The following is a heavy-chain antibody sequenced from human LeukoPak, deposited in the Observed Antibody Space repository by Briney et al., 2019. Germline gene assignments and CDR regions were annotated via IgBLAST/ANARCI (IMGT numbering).Heavy chain of an antibody. V-gene: IGHV3-21*01. Sequence: GGSLRLSCAAFGLTFSRYSMNWVRQAPGKGLEWVSSISGSSSYKYYADSVKGRFTISRDNAKNSLYLQMNSLRAEDTAVYYCARDFYDTSGYYYDYWGQGTLVTVSS. CDR3: ARDFYDTSGYYYDY. CDR2: ISGSSSYK. CDR1: GLTFSRYS. J-gene: IGHJ4*02. D-gene: IGHD3-22*01.